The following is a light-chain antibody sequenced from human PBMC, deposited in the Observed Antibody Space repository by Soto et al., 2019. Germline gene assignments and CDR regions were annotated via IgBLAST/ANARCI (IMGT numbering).Light chain of an antibody. CDR3: QQYITAPET. J-gene: IGKJ1*01. CDR2: GAS. CDR1: QSVGSNY. V-gene: IGKV3-20*01. Sequence: EIVLTQSPGTLSLSPGERATLSCRASQSVGSNYLAWYQQKPGQAPRLLIYGASSRATGTPDRFSGSGSGTDFTLTISRLEPEDFAVYHCQQYITAPETFGPGTKMEIK.